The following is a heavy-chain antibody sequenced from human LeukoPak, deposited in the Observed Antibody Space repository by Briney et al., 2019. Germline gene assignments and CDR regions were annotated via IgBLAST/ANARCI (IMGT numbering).Heavy chain of an antibody. CDR2: IYYSGST. Sequence: SQTLSLTCTVSGVSISSGGYYWSWIRQHPGKGLEWIVYIYYSGSTYYNPSLKSRVTISVDTSKTQFSLKLSSVSAADTAVYYCARDSYSNYGTMDVWGKGTTVTVSS. CDR1: GVSISSGGYY. D-gene: IGHD4-11*01. CDR3: ARDSYSNYGTMDV. J-gene: IGHJ6*03. V-gene: IGHV4-31*03.